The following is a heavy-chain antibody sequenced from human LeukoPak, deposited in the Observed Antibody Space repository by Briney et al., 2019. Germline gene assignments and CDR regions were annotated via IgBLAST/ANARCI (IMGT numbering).Heavy chain of an antibody. CDR1: GGSISSYY. V-gene: IGHV4-59*01. CDR3: ARDFRGGYGY. D-gene: IGHD5-12*01. Sequence: PSETLSLTCTVSGGSISSYYWSWIRQPPGKGLEWIGYIYYSGSTNYNPSLKSRVTISVDTSKNQFSLKLSSVTAADTAVYYCARDFRGGYGYWGQGTLVTVSS. J-gene: IGHJ4*02. CDR2: IYYSGST.